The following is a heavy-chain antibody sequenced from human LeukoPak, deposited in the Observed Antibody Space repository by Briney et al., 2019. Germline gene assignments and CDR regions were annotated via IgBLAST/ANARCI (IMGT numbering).Heavy chain of an antibody. CDR3: VKDARLTNDY. J-gene: IGHJ4*02. CDR1: GFTVSSNY. CDR2: ITNNGGST. V-gene: IGHV3-64D*09. Sequence: PGGSLRLSCAASGFTVSSNYMSWVRQAPGKGLEYVSGITNNGGSTYYADSVKGRFTISRDNSKNTLYLQMSGLRAEDTAVYYCVKDARLTNDYWGQGTLVTVSS. D-gene: IGHD1-14*01.